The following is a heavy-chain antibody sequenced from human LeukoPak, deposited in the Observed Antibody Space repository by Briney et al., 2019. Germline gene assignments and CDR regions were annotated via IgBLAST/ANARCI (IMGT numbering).Heavy chain of an antibody. D-gene: IGHD1-26*01. CDR2: ISSSGTIV. Sequence: PGGSLRLSCAASGFTFNGYEMNWVRQAPGKGLEWVSYISSSGTIVYYADFVKGRFTISRDNAKNSLYLQMNSLRAEDTAVYYCASDRIVGGRPSLDYWGLGTLVTVSS. CDR3: ASDRIVGGRPSLDY. J-gene: IGHJ4*02. V-gene: IGHV3-48*03. CDR1: GFTFNGYE.